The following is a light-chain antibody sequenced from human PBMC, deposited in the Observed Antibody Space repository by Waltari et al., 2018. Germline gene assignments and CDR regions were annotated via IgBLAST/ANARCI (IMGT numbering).Light chain of an antibody. CDR1: SSDVGGYKF. J-gene: IGLJ1*01. Sequence: QSALTQPASVSGSPGQSITISCTGTSSDVGGYKFVSWYQQHPDKAPKLVIFDVSNRPSGISSRFSGSKSGNTASLTISDLQPEDEADYYCSSFASGDTHVFGTGTKLTVL. V-gene: IGLV2-14*03. CDR2: DVS. CDR3: SSFASGDTHV.